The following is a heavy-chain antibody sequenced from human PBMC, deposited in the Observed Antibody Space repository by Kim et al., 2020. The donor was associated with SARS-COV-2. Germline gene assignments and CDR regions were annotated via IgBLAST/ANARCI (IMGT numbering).Heavy chain of an antibody. CDR3: AKVSGNDYGDQWDH. D-gene: IGHD4-17*01. Sequence: GGSLRLSCAASGFTFSRYAMSWVRQAPGKGLEWVSAISGSGSSTYYAGPVKGRITTSRDNSKNTMYLQRTGLRADDTAFYYCAKVSGNDYGDQWDHWAQG. V-gene: IGHV3-23*01. CDR1: GFTFSRYA. J-gene: IGHJ1*01. CDR2: ISGSGSST.